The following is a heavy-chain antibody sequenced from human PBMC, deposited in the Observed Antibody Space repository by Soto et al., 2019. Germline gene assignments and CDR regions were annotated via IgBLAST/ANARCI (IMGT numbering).Heavy chain of an antibody. CDR3: ARDRFQLGAFDI. V-gene: IGHV1-18*01. D-gene: IGHD3-16*01. CDR2: ISAYNGNT. CDR1: GYAFTSYG. Sequence: ASVKVSCKASGYAFTSYGISWVRQAPGQGLEWMGWISAYNGNTNYAQKLQGRVTMTTDTSTSTAYMELRSLRSDDTAVYYCARDRFQLGAFDIWGQGTMVTVSS. J-gene: IGHJ3*02.